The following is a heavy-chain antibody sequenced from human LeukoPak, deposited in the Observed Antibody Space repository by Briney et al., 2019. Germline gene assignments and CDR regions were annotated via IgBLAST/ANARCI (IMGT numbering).Heavy chain of an antibody. D-gene: IGHD3-22*01. CDR3: ARGTPYYYDSGVPLYYFDY. V-gene: IGHV4-4*07. CDR1: GGSISSYY. CDR2: IYTSGNT. Sequence: PSETLSLTCTVSGGSISSYYWNWIRQPAGKGLEWIGRIYTSGNTNYNPSLKSRVTMSVDTSKIQFSLRLSSVTAADTAVYYCARGTPYYYDSGVPLYYFDYWGQGTLVTVSS. J-gene: IGHJ4*02.